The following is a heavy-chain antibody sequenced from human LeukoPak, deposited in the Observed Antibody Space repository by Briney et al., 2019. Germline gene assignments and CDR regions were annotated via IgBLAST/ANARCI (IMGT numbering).Heavy chain of an antibody. CDR2: IYYSGST. J-gene: IGHJ4*02. Sequence: NPSETLSLTCTVSGGSISSSNYYCGWIRQPPGKGLEWIGSIYYSGSTYYNPSLKSRVTISVDTSKNQFSLKLSSVTAADTAVYYCARVGGDDSSGFDYWGQGTLVTVSS. CDR1: GGSISSSNYY. D-gene: IGHD3-22*01. V-gene: IGHV4-39*07. CDR3: ARVGGDDSSGFDY.